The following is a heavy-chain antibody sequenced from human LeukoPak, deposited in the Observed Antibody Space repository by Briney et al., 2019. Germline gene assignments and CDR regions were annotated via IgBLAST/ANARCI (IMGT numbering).Heavy chain of an antibody. J-gene: IGHJ4*02. CDR2: ISSSSSYI. D-gene: IGHD3-16*01. CDR1: GFTFSSYS. Sequence: GGSLRLSCAASGFTFSSYSMNWVRQAPGKGLEWVSSISSSSSYIYYADSVKGRFVLSRDNSKNTLYLQMNSLRAEDTAVYYCATHSGGYWGQGTLVTVSS. V-gene: IGHV3-21*01. CDR3: ATHSGGY.